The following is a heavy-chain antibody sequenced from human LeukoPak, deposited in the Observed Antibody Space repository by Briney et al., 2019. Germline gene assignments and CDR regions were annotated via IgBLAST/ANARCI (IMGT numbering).Heavy chain of an antibody. D-gene: IGHD2-21*02. CDR2: IYTSGST. V-gene: IGHV4-61*02. CDR1: GGSISSGSYY. Sequence: SQTLSLTCTVSGGSISSGSYYWSWIRQPAGKGVEWIGRIYTSGSTNYNPSLKSRVTISVDTSKNQFSLKLSSVTAADTAVYYCAREYCGGDCYSGEFDYWGQGTLVTVSS. J-gene: IGHJ4*02. CDR3: AREYCGGDCYSGEFDY.